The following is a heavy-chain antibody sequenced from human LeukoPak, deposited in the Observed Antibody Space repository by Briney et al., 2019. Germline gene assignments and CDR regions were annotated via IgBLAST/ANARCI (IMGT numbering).Heavy chain of an antibody. V-gene: IGHV3-23*01. J-gene: IGHJ4*02. CDR2: ISGSRT. Sequence: GVSLRLSCAASGFTFSSYAMSWVRQAPGKGLEWVSAISGSRTYYADSVKGRFTISRDNSKNTLSLQMNSLRAEDTAVYYCAKAFRKDGDFHLFDYWGQGTLVTVSS. D-gene: IGHD4-17*01. CDR3: AKAFRKDGDFHLFDY. CDR1: GFTFSSYA.